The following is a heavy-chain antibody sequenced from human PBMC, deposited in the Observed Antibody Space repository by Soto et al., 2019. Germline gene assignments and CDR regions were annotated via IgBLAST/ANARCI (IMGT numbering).Heavy chain of an antibody. CDR3: ARIQLGYDGFDI. J-gene: IGHJ3*02. CDR1: GFTVSRDT. Sequence: EVQLGESGEGLVKPGGSLRLACATSGFTVSRDTMKRFRQAPGKGLEWVSAISSSSNCIYDEDSVKGRFTISRDNAKNSLYLQMNSLGDEDTAVYYFARIQLGYDGFDIWGQGTMVTVSS. CDR2: ISSSSNCI. V-gene: IGHV3-21*01. D-gene: IGHD6-6*01.